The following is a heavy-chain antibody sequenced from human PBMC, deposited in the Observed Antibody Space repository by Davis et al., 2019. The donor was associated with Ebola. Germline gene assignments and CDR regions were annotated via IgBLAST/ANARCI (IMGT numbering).Heavy chain of an antibody. CDR2: FYYGGST. CDR1: GGSVSSSSYY. Sequence: MPSETLSLTCTVSGGSVSSSSYYWGWLRQPPGKGLEWIGSFYYGGSTYYNASLNSRVTISVDMSKNQFSLKLSSVTAADTAVYYCAATTITNWFDPWGQGTLVTVSS. CDR3: AATTITNWFDP. J-gene: IGHJ5*02. D-gene: IGHD4-11*01. V-gene: IGHV4-39*01.